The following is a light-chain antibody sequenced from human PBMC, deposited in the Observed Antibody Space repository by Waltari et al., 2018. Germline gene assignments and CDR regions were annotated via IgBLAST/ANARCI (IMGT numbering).Light chain of an antibody. CDR2: RND. CDR1: RSHGGSHG. CDR3: AAWDDSLNGRWV. J-gene: IGLJ2*01. V-gene: IGLV1-44*01. Sequence: QSEMSQPPSVSGTPGQTVTISCSGRRSHGGSHGVNWYQQLPGTAPKLLIYRNDQRPSGVPDRFSGSKSGTSASLAISGLQSEDEADYYCAAWDDSLNGRWVFGAGTKLTVL.